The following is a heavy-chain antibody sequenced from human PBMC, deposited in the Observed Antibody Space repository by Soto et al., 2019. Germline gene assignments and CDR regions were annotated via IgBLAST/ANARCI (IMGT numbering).Heavy chain of an antibody. CDR1: GGTFSSYT. D-gene: IGHD4-17*01. J-gene: IGHJ4*02. CDR2: IITILGIA. CDR3: ASSCGDYSVGY. V-gene: IGHV1-69*02. Sequence: QVQLVQSGAEVKKPGSSVKVSCKASGGTFSSYTISWVRQAPGQGLEWMGRIITILGIANYAQKFQGSVTITADKSTSAAYMELSSLRSEDTAVYYCASSCGDYSVGYWGQGTLVTVSS.